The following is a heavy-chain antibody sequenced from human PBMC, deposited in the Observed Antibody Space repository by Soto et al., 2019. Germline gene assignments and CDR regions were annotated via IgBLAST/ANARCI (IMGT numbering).Heavy chain of an antibody. V-gene: IGHV3-48*01. D-gene: IGHD3-3*01. CDR3: ARDPITPPFGVVIISYFDY. CDR1: GFTFSSYS. Sequence: GGSLRLSCAASGFTFSSYSMNWVRQAPGKGLEWVSYISSSSSTIYYADSVKGRFTISRDNAKNSLYLQMNSLRAEDTAVYYCARDPITPPFGVVIISYFDYWGQGTLVTVSS. J-gene: IGHJ4*02. CDR2: ISSSSSTI.